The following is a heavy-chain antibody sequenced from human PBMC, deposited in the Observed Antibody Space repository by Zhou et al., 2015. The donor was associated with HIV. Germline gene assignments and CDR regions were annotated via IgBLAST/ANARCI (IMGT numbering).Heavy chain of an antibody. CDR2: INPNSGGT. CDR1: GYTFTGYY. Sequence: QVQLVQSGAEVKKPGASVKVSCKASGYTFTGYYMHWVRQAPGQGLEWMGRINPNSGGTNYAQKFQGRVTMTRDTSISTAYMELSRLRSDDTAVYYCARDFRGRIAAAGTEFYYYYYMDVWGKGTTVTVSS. J-gene: IGHJ6*03. CDR3: ARDFRGRIAAAGTEFYYYYYMDV. D-gene: IGHD6-13*01. V-gene: IGHV1-2*06.